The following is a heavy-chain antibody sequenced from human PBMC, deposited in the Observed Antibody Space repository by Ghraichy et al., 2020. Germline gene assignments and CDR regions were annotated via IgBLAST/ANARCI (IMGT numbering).Heavy chain of an antibody. CDR2: INPSVANT. CDR1: GYIFTNNY. J-gene: IGHJ6*02. V-gene: IGHV1-46*01. CDR3: ARDVSAGITIFGMVGYSFYGMDV. Sequence: ASVKVSCKASGYIFTNNYIHWVRQAPGQGLEWMGIINPSVANTTYAQKFQGRVTMTRHTSTSTVYMELTSLRSEDTAVYYRARDVSAGITIFGMVGYSFYGMDVWGQGTAVTVSS. D-gene: IGHD3-3*01.